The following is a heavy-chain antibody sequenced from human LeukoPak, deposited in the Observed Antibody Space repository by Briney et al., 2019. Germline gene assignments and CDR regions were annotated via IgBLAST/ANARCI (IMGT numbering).Heavy chain of an antibody. CDR1: GFTFSSYA. CDR2: ISGSGGST. CDR3: AKVGYYYDSSALDY. Sequence: PGGSLRLSCAASGFTFSSYAMSWVRQAPGKGLEWVSAISGSGGSTYYADSVKGRFTISRDNSKNTLYLQMNSLRAEDTAVYYCAKVGYYYDSSALDYWGQGTLVTVSS. J-gene: IGHJ4*02. V-gene: IGHV3-23*01. D-gene: IGHD3-22*01.